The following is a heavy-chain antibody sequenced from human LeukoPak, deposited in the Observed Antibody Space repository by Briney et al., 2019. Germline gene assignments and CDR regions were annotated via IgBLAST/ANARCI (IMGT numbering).Heavy chain of an antibody. Sequence: PGGSLRLSCAASGFIFTNAYMSWVRQAPGKGLEWVGRIKSRGDGGTVEYAAPVKDRFSISRDDSRNMLYLQMNNLKTEDTAVYYCTTDAGYSSKWYKDWGQGTLVTVAS. V-gene: IGHV3-15*01. CDR2: IKSRGDGGTV. CDR1: GFIFTNAY. D-gene: IGHD1-14*01. J-gene: IGHJ4*02. CDR3: TTDAGYSSKWYKD.